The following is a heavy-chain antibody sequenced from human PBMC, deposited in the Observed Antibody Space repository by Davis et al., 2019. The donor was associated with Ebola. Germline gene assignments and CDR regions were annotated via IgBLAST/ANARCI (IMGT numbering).Heavy chain of an antibody. CDR2: ISSSSSYI. Sequence: GGSLRLSCAASGFTFSSYSMNWVHQAPGKGLEWVSSISSSSSYIYYADSVKGRFTISRDNAKNSLYLQMNSLRAEDTAVYYCARDHPGVGGSLDYWGQGTLVTVSS. CDR1: GFTFSSYS. J-gene: IGHJ4*02. D-gene: IGHD1-26*01. V-gene: IGHV3-21*01. CDR3: ARDHPGVGGSLDY.